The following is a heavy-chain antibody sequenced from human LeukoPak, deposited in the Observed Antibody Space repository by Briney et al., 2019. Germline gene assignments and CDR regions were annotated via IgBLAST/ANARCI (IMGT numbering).Heavy chain of an antibody. Sequence: GGSLRLSCAASGFTFGSYAMSWVRQAPGKGLEWVSAISGSGGSTYYADSVKGRFTISRDNSKNTLYLQMNNLRAEDTAVYYCAKDFGGSGSYYNVVILFDYWGQGTLVTVSS. CDR2: ISGSGGST. J-gene: IGHJ4*02. D-gene: IGHD3-10*01. CDR3: AKDFGGSGSYYNVVILFDY. V-gene: IGHV3-23*01. CDR1: GFTFGSYA.